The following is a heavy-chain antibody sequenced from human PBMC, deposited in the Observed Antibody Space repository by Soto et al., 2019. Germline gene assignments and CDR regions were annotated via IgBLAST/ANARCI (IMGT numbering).Heavy chain of an antibody. D-gene: IGHD2-21*02. CDR1: GFTFSTYA. V-gene: IGHV3-23*01. CDR2: ISGSGRST. CDR3: AKPPPYCGGDCYRY. J-gene: IGHJ1*01. Sequence: GGSLRLSCAASGFTFSTYAMSWVRQAPGKGLECVSSISGSGRSTYYEDSVKGRFTISRDNSKNTLYLQMDSLRAEDTAVYYCAKPPPYCGGDCYRYWGQGTLVTVSS.